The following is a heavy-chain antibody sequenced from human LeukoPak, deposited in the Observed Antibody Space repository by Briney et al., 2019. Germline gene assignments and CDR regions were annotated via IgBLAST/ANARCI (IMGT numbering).Heavy chain of an antibody. D-gene: IGHD5-18*01. Sequence: GESLQISCKGSGYSFTSYWIGWVRQTPGKGLEWMGVIYPGDSRTRYNPSFEGQVTISADKSINTAYLQWSSLKASVTAMYYCACREFYSPWPGPWGQGTLVTVSS. CDR3: ACREFYSPWPGP. V-gene: IGHV5-51*01. J-gene: IGHJ5*02. CDR2: IYPGDSRT. CDR1: GYSFTSYW.